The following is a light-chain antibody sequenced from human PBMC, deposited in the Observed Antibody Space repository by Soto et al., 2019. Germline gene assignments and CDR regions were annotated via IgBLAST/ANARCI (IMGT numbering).Light chain of an antibody. CDR1: QRVNIY. Sequence: IVMPHSPATLSVSPSERATLSCRASQRVNIYLAWYQQKPGQAPRLLIFGASYRATGIPARFSGSGSGTEFNLTISSLQSEDFAVYFCQQYDDWLRLTFGRGTKVDIK. CDR2: GAS. V-gene: IGKV3D-15*01. J-gene: IGKJ4*01. CDR3: QQYDDWLRLT.